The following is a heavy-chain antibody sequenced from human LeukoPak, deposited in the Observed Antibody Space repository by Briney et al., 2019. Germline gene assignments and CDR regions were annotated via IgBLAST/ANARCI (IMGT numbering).Heavy chain of an antibody. CDR2: ITNSGGRT. J-gene: IGHJ4*02. V-gene: IGHV3-23*01. CDR1: KFTFGSYA. Sequence: PGGSLRLSCAAAKFTFGSYAMSWVRQSPGKGLEWVSGITNSGGRTYYADSVKGRFTISRDNSENTLFLQMNSLRVEDTAVYYCAKDDGGEYHLFDSWGQETLITVSS. CDR3: AKDDGGEYHLFDS. D-gene: IGHD3-10*01.